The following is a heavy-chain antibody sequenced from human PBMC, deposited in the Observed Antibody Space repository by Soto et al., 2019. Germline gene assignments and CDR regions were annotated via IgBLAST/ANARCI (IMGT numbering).Heavy chain of an antibody. Sequence: GGSLRLSCAASGFTFSSYWMHWVRQAPGKGLEWVSRINSDGSSTSYADSVKGRFTISRDNAKNTLYLQMHSLRAEGAAVYDCSSAPYSRRWSYYYDSMDVWGKGTTVTVSS. V-gene: IGHV3-74*01. CDR3: SSAPYSRRWSYYYDSMDV. CDR1: GFTFSSYW. J-gene: IGHJ6*03. CDR2: INSDGSST. D-gene: IGHD6-13*01.